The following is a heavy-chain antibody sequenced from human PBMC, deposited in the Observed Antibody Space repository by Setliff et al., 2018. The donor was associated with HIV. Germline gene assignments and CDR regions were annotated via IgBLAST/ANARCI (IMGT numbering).Heavy chain of an antibody. CDR1: GFTFTSYA. J-gene: IGHJ4*02. CDR2: IYSGGSR. Sequence: GGSLRLSCAASGFTFTSYAMRWVRQAPGKGLEWVSVIYSGGSRYFADSVKGRFTISGDKSKNTLYLQMNSLRAEDTAVYYCARTYYGGNYWGQGTLVTVSS. CDR3: ARTYYGGNY. V-gene: IGHV3-23*03. D-gene: IGHD4-17*01.